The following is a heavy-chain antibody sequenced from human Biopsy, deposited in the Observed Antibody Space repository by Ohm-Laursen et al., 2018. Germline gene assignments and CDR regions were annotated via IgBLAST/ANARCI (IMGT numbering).Heavy chain of an antibody. J-gene: IGHJ2*01. CDR2: INTRRGDT. CDR3: ARVGDSTRHWYFDL. Sequence: ASVKVSCKGSGYTFSDYILNWVRQAPGQGLEWMGWINTRRGDTNYAQKFQGRVTMTRDTSTTTVFMELTSLRSDDTAMYYCARVGDSTRHWYFDLWGRGTQVTVSS. V-gene: IGHV1-18*01. D-gene: IGHD5-18*01. CDR1: GYTFSDYI.